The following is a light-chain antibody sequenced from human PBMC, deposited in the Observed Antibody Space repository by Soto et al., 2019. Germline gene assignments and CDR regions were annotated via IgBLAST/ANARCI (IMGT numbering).Light chain of an antibody. CDR3: QQYYGAPLT. CDR2: WAS. J-gene: IGKJ4*01. Sequence: DIVMTQSPDSLAVSLGERAAINCKSRQSLLSSADNKNYLAWYQQKPGQPPKLLISWASTRQFEVPDRFIGSGSGTDFTLTISSLQPEDVALYYCQQYYGAPLTFGGGTKVEIK. V-gene: IGKV4-1*01. CDR1: QSLLSSADNKNY.